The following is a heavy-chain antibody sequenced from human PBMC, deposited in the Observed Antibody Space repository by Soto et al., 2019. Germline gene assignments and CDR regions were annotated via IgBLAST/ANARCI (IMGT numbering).Heavy chain of an antibody. Sequence: ETLSLTCTVSGDSIGTTHSYWAWIRQSPGKGLEWIGNIHYSGSTYYMPSLRSRVTLSVDTSKNQFSLRLTSVTAEDTAVYYCARHEGNGNVWPLDYWGQGILVTVSS. CDR1: GDSIGTTHSY. CDR3: ARHEGNGNVWPLDY. J-gene: IGHJ4*02. CDR2: IHYSGST. V-gene: IGHV4-39*01. D-gene: IGHD2-8*01.